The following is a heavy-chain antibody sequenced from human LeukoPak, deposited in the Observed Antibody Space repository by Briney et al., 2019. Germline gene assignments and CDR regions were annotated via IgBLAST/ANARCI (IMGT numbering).Heavy chain of an antibody. CDR1: GFTLSSYW. CDR3: ARDPYSGSYQI. CDR2: IKQDGSEK. Sequence: GGSLRLSCAASGFTLSSYWMSWVRQAPGKGLEWVANIKQDGSEKYYVHSVKGRFTISRDNAKNSLYLQMNSLRAEDTAVYYCARDPYSGSYQIWGQGTLVTVSS. J-gene: IGHJ4*02. D-gene: IGHD1-26*01. V-gene: IGHV3-7*01.